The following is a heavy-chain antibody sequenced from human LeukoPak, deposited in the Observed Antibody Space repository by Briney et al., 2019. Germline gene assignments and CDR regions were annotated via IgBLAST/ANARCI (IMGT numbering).Heavy chain of an antibody. D-gene: IGHD6-19*01. CDR2: IRGSGGST. Sequence: GGSLRLSCAGSGFPFSSYAMGWVRQAPGKGLEWVSGIRGSGGSTEYADSVKGRFTISRDNTKNTLFLQMNSLTVEDTAVYYCTRAGRLGYSSAWVASPRIYHYKDAWGKRTTVIVSS. CDR1: GFPFSSYA. J-gene: IGHJ6*03. V-gene: IGHV3-23*01. CDR3: TRAGRLGYSSAWVASPRIYHYKDA.